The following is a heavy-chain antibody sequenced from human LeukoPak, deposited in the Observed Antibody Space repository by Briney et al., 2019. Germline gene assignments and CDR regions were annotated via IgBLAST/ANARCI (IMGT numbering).Heavy chain of an antibody. CDR1: GFTFDTYW. V-gene: IGHV3-7*01. CDR2: IRQDGFEK. J-gene: IGHJ4*02. Sequence: GGSLRLSCAVSGFTFDTYWMSWVRQAPGKGLKWVATIRQDGFEKFYVVSVKGRFTISRDNAENSLSLQMNSLRAEDTAVYYCARAAPFDCSGASCSLFDYWGQGTLVTVSS. CDR3: ARAAPFDCSGASCSLFDY. D-gene: IGHD2-15*01.